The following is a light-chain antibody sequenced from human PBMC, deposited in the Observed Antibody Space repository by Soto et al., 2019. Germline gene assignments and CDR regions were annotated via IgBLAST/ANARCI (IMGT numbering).Light chain of an antibody. CDR2: DVT. CDR1: ISDVAGYNY. J-gene: IGLJ2*01. CDR3: SSYAGSNNLV. V-gene: IGLV2-11*01. Sequence: QSALTQPRSVSGSPGQSVTISCTGTISDVAGYNYVSWYQHHPGKAHKLLISDVTKRPSWVPDRFSGSKSGSTASLTISELQAEDEADYYCSSYAGSNNLVFGGGTKLTVL.